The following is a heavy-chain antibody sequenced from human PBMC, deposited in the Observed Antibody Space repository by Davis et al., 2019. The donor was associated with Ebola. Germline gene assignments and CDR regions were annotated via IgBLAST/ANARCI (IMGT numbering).Heavy chain of an antibody. CDR3: ATDRNWDFDY. CDR2: ISDSSSTI. V-gene: IGHV3-48*02. D-gene: IGHD7-27*01. CDR1: GLTFSTYS. Sequence: GESLKISCAASGLTFSTYSMNWVRQAPGKGLEWVSYISDSSSTIYYADSAKGRFTISRDNAKNSLYLQMNSLRDEDTAVYYCATDRNWDFDYWGQGTLVTVSS. J-gene: IGHJ4*02.